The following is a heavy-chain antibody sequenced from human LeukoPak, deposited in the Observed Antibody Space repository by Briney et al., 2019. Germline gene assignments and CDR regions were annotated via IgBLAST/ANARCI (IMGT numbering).Heavy chain of an antibody. Sequence: SETLSLTCTVSGGSISSYYWSWIRQPPGKGLEWIGYIYYSGSTNYNLSLKSRATISMDTPKNQFSLKLSSVTAADTAVYYCACSSRYDSDFDYWGQGTLVTVSS. V-gene: IGHV4-59*01. CDR3: ACSSRYDSDFDY. CDR1: GGSISSYY. D-gene: IGHD5-12*01. CDR2: IYYSGST. J-gene: IGHJ4*02.